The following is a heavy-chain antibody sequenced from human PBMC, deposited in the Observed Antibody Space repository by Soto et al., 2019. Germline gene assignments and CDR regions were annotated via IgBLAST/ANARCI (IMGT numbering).Heavy chain of an antibody. D-gene: IGHD6-6*01. V-gene: IGHV1-69*13. CDR1: GGTFSSYA. J-gene: IGHJ5*02. CDR3: AGEHSSSFNWFDH. Sequence: SVKVSCKASGGTFSSYAISWVRQAPGQGLEWMGGIIPIFGTANYAQKFQGRVTITADESTSTAYMELSSLRSEDTAVYYCAGEHSSSFNWFDHWGQGTLVTVSS. CDR2: IIPIFGTA.